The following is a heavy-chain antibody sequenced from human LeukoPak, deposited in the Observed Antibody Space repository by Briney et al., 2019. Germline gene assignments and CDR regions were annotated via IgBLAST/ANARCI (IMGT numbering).Heavy chain of an antibody. CDR2: IKQDGSEK. Sequence: GGSLRLSCAASGFTFGTYWMSWVRQAPGKGLEWVVNIKQDGSEKYYVDSVKGRFSVSRDNAKNSLDLQMNSLRVEDTAVYYCARGQSWAFDYWGQGTLVTVSS. J-gene: IGHJ4*02. CDR3: ARGQSWAFDY. CDR1: GFTFGTYW. D-gene: IGHD1-26*01. V-gene: IGHV3-7*05.